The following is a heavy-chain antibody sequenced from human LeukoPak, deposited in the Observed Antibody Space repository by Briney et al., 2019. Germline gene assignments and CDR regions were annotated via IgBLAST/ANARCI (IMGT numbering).Heavy chain of an antibody. CDR1: GYTFIGYF. CDR2: MDPNDGET. CDR3: ATNGRPPSNTLDM. Sequence: GASVKVSCKASGYTFIGYFMHWVRQTPRQGLQWLGSMDPNDGETKYSQQFQERVTMTCDTSITTAYLELAGLTFDDSGVYYCATNGRPPSNTLDMWGPGTKVTVSS. J-gene: IGHJ6*02. D-gene: IGHD1-1*01. V-gene: IGHV1-2*02.